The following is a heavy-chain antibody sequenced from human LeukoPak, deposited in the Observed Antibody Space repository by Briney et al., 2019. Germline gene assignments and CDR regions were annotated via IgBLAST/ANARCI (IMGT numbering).Heavy chain of an antibody. CDR1: GFTFGDYA. CDR3: TRDLLAPHPHNTRIQLWPENWFDP. D-gene: IGHD5-18*01. CDR2: IRSKAYGGTT. J-gene: IGHJ5*02. Sequence: QAGGSLRLSCTASGFTFGDYAMSWFRQAPGKGLEWVGFIRSKAYGGTTEYAASVKGRFTISRDDSKSIAYLQMNSLKTEDTAVYYCTRDLLAPHPHNTRIQLWPENWFDPWGQGTLVTVSS. V-gene: IGHV3-49*03.